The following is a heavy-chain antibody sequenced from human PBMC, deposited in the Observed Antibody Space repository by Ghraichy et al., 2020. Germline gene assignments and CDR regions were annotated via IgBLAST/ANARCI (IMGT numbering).Heavy chain of an antibody. CDR3: ARHIVVVPAAPPEVYWYFDL. V-gene: IGHV1-69*13. CDR2: IIPIFGTA. D-gene: IGHD2-2*01. Sequence: SVKVSCKASGDTFSSYAISWVRQAPGQGLEWMGGIIPIFGTANYAQKFQGRVTITADESTSTAYMELSSLRSEDTAVYYCARHIVVVPAAPPEVYWYFDLWGRGTLVTVSS. CDR1: GDTFSSYA. J-gene: IGHJ2*01.